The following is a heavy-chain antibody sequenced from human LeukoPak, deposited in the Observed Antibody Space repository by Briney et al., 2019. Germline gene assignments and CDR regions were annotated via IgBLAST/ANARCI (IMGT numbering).Heavy chain of an antibody. CDR1: GFTFNTFT. J-gene: IGHJ4*02. Sequence: GGSLRLSCAASGFTFNTFTMNWVRQAPGKGLEWVSSIGRSSIDKYYADSARGRFTISRDNAKNSLYVQMSSLRAGDTAVYYCVRGDSRELWGQGTLVTVSS. D-gene: IGHD3-22*01. CDR3: VRGDSREL. V-gene: IGHV3-21*01. CDR2: IGRSSIDK.